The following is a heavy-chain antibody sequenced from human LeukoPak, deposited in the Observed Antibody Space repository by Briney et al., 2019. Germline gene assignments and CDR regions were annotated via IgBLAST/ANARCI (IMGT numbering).Heavy chain of an antibody. D-gene: IGHD3-22*01. V-gene: IGHV3-30*03. J-gene: IGHJ5*02. CDR1: GFTFSSYW. CDR2: ISYDGSNK. Sequence: PGGSLRLSCAASGFTFSSYWMSWVRQAPGKGLEWVAVISYDGSNKYYADSVKGRFTISRDNSKNTLYLQMNSLRAEDTAVYYCARDDITMIVVFLFDPWGQGTLVTVSS. CDR3: ARDDITMIVVFLFDP.